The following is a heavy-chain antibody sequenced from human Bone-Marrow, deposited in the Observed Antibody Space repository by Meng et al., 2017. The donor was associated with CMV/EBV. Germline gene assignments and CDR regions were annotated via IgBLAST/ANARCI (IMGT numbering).Heavy chain of an antibody. J-gene: IGHJ4*02. V-gene: IGHV1-2*02. Sequence: ASVKVSCKTSGYTFTGYFIYWVRQAPGQGLEWMGGINPNTGAANYAPKFQGRVTMTRDTSIRTAFMDLSRLTADDTAVYYCARGRDYWGQGTLVTVSS. CDR1: GYTFTGYF. CDR3: ARGRDY. CDR2: INPNTGAA.